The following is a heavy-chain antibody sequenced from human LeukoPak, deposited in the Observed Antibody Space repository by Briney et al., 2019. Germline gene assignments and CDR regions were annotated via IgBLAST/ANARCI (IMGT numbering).Heavy chain of an antibody. CDR2: IWYDGSNK. V-gene: IGHV3-33*01. D-gene: IGHD1-20*01. CDR1: GFTFSSYG. CDR3: ARVAGITGTSNTLKLNYYYYMDV. J-gene: IGHJ6*03. Sequence: GRSLRLSCAASGFTFSSYGMHWVRQAPGKGLEWVAVIWYDGSNKYYADSVKGRFTISRDDSKNTLYLQMNSLRAEDTAVYYCARVAGITGTSNTLKLNYYYYMDVWGKGTTVTVSS.